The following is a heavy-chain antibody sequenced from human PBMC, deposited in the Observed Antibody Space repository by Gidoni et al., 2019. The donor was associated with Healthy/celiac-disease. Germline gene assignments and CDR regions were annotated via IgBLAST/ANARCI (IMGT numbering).Heavy chain of an antibody. J-gene: IGHJ4*02. CDR2: ISYDGSNK. CDR1: GFTFSSYA. CDR3: ARRSGYSYGLDY. V-gene: IGHV3-30*01. D-gene: IGHD5-18*01. Sequence: QVQLVESGGGVVQPGRSLRLSCAASGFTFSSYAMHWVRQAPGKGLEWVAVISYDGSNKYYADSVKGRFTISRDNSKNTLYLQMNSLRAEDTAVYYCARRSGYSYGLDYWGQGTLVTVSS.